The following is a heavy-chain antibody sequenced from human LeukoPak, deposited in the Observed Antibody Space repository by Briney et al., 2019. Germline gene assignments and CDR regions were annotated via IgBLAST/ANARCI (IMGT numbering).Heavy chain of an antibody. CDR1: GFTFSDYY. CDR3: AKGSPPVD. J-gene: IGHJ4*02. Sequence: GGSLRLSCAASGFTFSDYYMTWIRRAPGKGLEWVSYISTTSGFTRYADSVTGRFTISRDNAKNSLYLQMDTLRAEDTAVYYCAKGSPPVDWGQGTLVTVSS. CDR2: ISTTSGFT. V-gene: IGHV3-11*05.